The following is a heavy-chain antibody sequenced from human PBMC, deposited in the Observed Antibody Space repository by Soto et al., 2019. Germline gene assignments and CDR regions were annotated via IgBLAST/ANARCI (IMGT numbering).Heavy chain of an antibody. CDR2: INPKSGGT. D-gene: IGHD2-8*01. V-gene: IGHV1-2*04. Sequence: ASVKVSCKASGYSFTDYHIHWLRQSPGQGLEWLGRINPKSGGTSTAQKFQGWVTMTTDTSISTASTELTRLTSDDTAIYYCARGDSTDCSNGVCSFFYNHDMDVWGQGTTVTVSS. CDR1: GYSFTDYH. CDR3: ARGDSTDCSNGVCSFFYNHDMDV. J-gene: IGHJ6*02.